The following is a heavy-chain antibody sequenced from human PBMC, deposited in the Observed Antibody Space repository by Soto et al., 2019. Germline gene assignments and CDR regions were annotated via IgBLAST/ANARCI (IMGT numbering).Heavy chain of an antibody. CDR2: ISVSGDTT. CDR1: GFTFSSFA. V-gene: IGHV3-23*01. J-gene: IGHJ4*02. Sequence: EVQLLESGGGLVQSGGSLRLSCAASGFTFSSFAMNWVRQAPGNGLEWVSTISVSGDTTTYADSVKGRFTISRDNSMDTLYLQMNSLRAEDTALYFCAKDGVGWVTTVSYFDSWGQGTRVTVSS. D-gene: IGHD4-4*01. CDR3: AKDGVGWVTTVSYFDS.